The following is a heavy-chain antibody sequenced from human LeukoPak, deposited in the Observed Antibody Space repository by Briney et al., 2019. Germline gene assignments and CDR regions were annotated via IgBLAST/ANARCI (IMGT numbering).Heavy chain of an antibody. V-gene: IGHV3-30*18. D-gene: IGHD4-23*01. CDR1: GFTFSSYA. CDR2: ISYDGSNK. Sequence: GGSLRLSCAASGFTFSSYAMSWVRQAPGKGLEWVAVISYDGSNKYYADSVKGRFTISRDNSKNTLYLQMNSLRTEDTAVYYCAKGATVASDALDIWGQGTMVTVSS. J-gene: IGHJ3*02. CDR3: AKGATVASDALDI.